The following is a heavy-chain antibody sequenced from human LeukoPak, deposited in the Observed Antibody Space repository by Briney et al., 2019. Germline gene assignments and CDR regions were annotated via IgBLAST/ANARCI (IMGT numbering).Heavy chain of an antibody. J-gene: IGHJ4*02. V-gene: IGHV3-33*01. CDR2: IWYDGSNK. Sequence: GRSLRLCCAASGFTFSSYGMHWVRQAPGKGLERVAVIWYDGSNKYYADSVKGRFTISRDNSKNTLYLQMNSLRAEDTAVYYCARDPSRGDDYLDHWGQGTLVTVSS. D-gene: IGHD2-21*02. CDR3: ARDPSRGDDYLDH. CDR1: GFTFSSYG.